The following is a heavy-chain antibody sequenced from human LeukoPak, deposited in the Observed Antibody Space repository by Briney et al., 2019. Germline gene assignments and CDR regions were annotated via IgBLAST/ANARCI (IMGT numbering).Heavy chain of an antibody. J-gene: IGHJ6*03. CDR1: GGSISTYY. D-gene: IGHD3-22*01. V-gene: IGHV4-4*07. CDR3: VRVIGAPNYYYYMDV. Sequence: SETLSLTCTVSGGSISTYYWSWIRQPAGKGLEWVGRIYTSGSTNYNPSLKSRVTMSVDTSKNQFSLKLSSVTAADTAVYYCVRVIGAPNYYYYMDVWGKGTTVTVSS. CDR2: IYTSGST.